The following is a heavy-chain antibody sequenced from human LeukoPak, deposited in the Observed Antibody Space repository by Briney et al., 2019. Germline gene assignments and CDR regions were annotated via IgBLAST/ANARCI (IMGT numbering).Heavy chain of an antibody. D-gene: IGHD1-1*01. V-gene: IGHV1-2*02. CDR3: AREGAPQLSSYFDH. CDR1: GYTFTAYY. CDR2: INPNTGGT. J-gene: IGHJ4*02. Sequence: ASVKVSCKASGYTFTAYYIHWVRQAPEQGLEWMGWINPNTGGTNFAQRFQGRVTMTRDTSINTAYMELSSLRSDDTAMYYCAREGAPQLSSYFDHWGQGTLVTVSS.